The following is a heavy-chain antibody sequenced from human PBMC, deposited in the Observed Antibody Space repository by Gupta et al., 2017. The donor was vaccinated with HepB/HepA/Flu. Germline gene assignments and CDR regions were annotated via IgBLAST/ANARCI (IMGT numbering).Heavy chain of an antibody. CDR3: ARLADCTTTTCYWDLNWFDP. Sequence: EVQLVQSGAEVKTPGESLKISCKGYGYRFTTYWIGWVRQMPGKGLEWMGIIYPGDSDTRYSPSFQGQVTMSADTSISTAYLQWRSLKASDTAMYYCARLADCTTTTCYWDLNWFDPWGQGTLVTVSS. D-gene: IGHD2-2*01. V-gene: IGHV5-51*01. CDR1: GYRFTTYW. CDR2: IYPGDSDT. J-gene: IGHJ5*02.